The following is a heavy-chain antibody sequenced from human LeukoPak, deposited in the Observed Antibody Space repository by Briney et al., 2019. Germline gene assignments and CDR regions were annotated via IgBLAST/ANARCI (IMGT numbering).Heavy chain of an antibody. CDR1: GFTFSSYA. D-gene: IGHD4-17*01. CDR3: AKDMGSTVTTSYAFDI. Sequence: GGSLRLSCAASGFTFSSYAMSWVRQAPGKGLEWVSAISGSGGSTYYADSVKGRFTISRDNSKNTLYLQMNSLRAEDTAVYYCAKDMGSTVTTSYAFDIWGQGTMVTVSS. J-gene: IGHJ3*02. CDR2: ISGSGGST. V-gene: IGHV3-23*01.